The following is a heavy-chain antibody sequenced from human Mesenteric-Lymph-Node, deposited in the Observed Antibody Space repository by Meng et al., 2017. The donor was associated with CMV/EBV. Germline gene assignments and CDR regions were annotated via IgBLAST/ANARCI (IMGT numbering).Heavy chain of an antibody. CDR3: ARHQRWLKSEGGFNY. CDR2: INHSGST. CDR1: GGSFSGYY. J-gene: IGHJ4*02. D-gene: IGHD4-23*01. Sequence: QVQLQHGGGWLLKPSDILSLTCSVYGGSFSGYYWSWIRQRPGKGLEWIGEINHSGSTNYNPSLKSRVTISVDTSKNQFSLKLSSVTAADTAVYYCARHQRWLKSEGGFNYWGQGTLVTVSS. V-gene: IGHV4-34*01.